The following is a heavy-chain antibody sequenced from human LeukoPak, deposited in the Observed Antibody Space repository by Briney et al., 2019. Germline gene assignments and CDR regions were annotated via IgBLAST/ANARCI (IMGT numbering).Heavy chain of an antibody. Sequence: GGSLRLSCAASGFTVSSNYMSWVRQAPGEGLEWVSVIYSGGSTYYADSVKGRFTISRDNSKNTLYLQMNSLRAEDTAVYYCARDGGGYPHYYYYGMDVWGQGTTVTVSS. CDR2: IYSGGST. D-gene: IGHD2-15*01. J-gene: IGHJ6*02. CDR1: GFTVSSNY. V-gene: IGHV3-66*01. CDR3: ARDGGGYPHYYYYGMDV.